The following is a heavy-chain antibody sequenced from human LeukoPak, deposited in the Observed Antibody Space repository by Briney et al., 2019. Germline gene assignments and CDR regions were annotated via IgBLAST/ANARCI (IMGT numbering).Heavy chain of an antibody. CDR3: ARATYDFWSGYPIPYYYYGMDV. D-gene: IGHD3-3*01. V-gene: IGHV3-11*01. J-gene: IGHJ6*02. CDR1: GFTFSDYY. Sequence: GGSLRLSCAASGFTFSDYYMSWIRQAPGKGLEWVSYISSSGSTIYYADSVKGRFTISRDNAKNSLYLQMNSLRAEDTAVYYCARATYDFWSGYPIPYYYYGMDVWGQGTTVTVSS. CDR2: ISSSGSTI.